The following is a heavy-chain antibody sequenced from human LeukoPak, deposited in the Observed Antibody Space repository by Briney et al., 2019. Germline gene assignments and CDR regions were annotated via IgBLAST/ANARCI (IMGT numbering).Heavy chain of an antibody. V-gene: IGHV3-23*01. CDR1: EFTFSSNA. D-gene: IGHD6-13*01. Sequence: GGSLRLSCTASEFTFSSNAMTWVRQAPGKGLEWVSAISGSGGNTYYADSVKGRFTISRDNSKNTMYLRMNGLRAEDTAVYYCAKGGSWYRPTFFDYWGQGTLVTVSS. CDR2: ISGSGGNT. CDR3: AKGGSWYRPTFFDY. J-gene: IGHJ4*02.